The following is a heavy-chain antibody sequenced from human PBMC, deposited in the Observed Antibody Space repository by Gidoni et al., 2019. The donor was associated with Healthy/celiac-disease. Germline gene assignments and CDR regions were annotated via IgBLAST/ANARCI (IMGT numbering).Heavy chain of an antibody. Sequence: EVQLVETGGGLIQPGGSLRLSCAASGFPVSSNYMSWVRQAPGKGLEWVSVSYSGGSTYYADSVKGRFTISRDNSKNTLYLQMNSLRAEDTAVYYCARLGHGLQLSFFDYWGQGTLVTVSS. CDR3: ARLGHGLQLSFFDY. V-gene: IGHV3-53*02. CDR1: GFPVSSNY. D-gene: IGHD5-18*01. CDR2: SYSGGST. J-gene: IGHJ4*02.